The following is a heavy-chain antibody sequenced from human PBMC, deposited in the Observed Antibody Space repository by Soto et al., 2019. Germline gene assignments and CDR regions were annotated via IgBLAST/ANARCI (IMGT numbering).Heavy chain of an antibody. CDR2: SNHSGST. J-gene: IGHJ4*02. V-gene: IGHV4-34*01. Sequence: QVQLQQWGAGLLKPSETLSLTCAVYGGSFRGYYWSWIRQPPGKGLEWIGESNHSGSTNYNPSLKSRVTISVDTPKNQFSLKLSSVTAADTAVYYCARGDIVVGLAYWGQGTLVTVSS. D-gene: IGHD2-15*01. CDR1: GGSFRGYY. CDR3: ARGDIVVGLAY.